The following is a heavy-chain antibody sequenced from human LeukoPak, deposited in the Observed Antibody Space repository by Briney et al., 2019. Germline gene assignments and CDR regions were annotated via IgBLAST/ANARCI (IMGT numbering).Heavy chain of an antibody. V-gene: IGHV4-31*03. J-gene: IGHJ5*02. CDR2: IYYSGST. Sequence: SQTLSLTCTVSGASVSSRGSYWSWIRQHPGKGLEWIGTIYYSGSTNYNPSLKSRVSISLDMSDNHFSLKLSAVTAADTAVYYCARRLYEVGWFDPWGQGTLVTVSS. CDR3: ARRLYEVGWFDP. D-gene: IGHD1-26*01. CDR1: GASVSSRGSY.